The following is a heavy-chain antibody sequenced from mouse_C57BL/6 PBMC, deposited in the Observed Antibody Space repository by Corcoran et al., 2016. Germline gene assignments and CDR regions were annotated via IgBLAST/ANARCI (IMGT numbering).Heavy chain of an antibody. V-gene: IGHV1-26*01. CDR1: GYTFTDYY. J-gene: IGHJ3*01. D-gene: IGHD1-3*01. CDR2: INPNNGGT. CDR3: AKLFAY. Sequence: EVQLQQSGPELVKPGASVKISCNASGYTFTDYYMNWVKQSHGKSLEWIGDINPNNGGTRYNQKFKGKATLNVDKSSSTAYMELRSLTSEDSAVYYCAKLFAYWGQGTLVTVSA.